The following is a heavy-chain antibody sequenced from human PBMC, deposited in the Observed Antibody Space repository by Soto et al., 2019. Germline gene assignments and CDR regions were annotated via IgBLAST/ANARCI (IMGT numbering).Heavy chain of an antibody. V-gene: IGHV4-34*01. J-gene: IGHJ6*02. CDR3: AREGCSGGSCYSFQYYYYYYGMDV. CDR1: GGSFRGYY. D-gene: IGHD2-15*01. CDR2: INHSGST. Sequence: SETLSLTCAVYGGSFRGYYWSWSLQPPGKGLEWIGEINHSGSTNYNPSLKSRVTISVDTSKNQFSLKLSSVTAADTAVYYCAREGCSGGSCYSFQYYYYYYGMDVWGQGTTVTVSS.